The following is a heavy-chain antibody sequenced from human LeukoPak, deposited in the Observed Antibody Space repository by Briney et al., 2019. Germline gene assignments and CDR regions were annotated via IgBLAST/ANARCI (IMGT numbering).Heavy chain of an antibody. CDR2: IYTTGST. CDR1: GGSISSGSYY. Sequence: SQTLSLTCTVSGGSISSGSYYWNWIRQPAGKGLEWIGRIYTTGSTNYNPSLKSRVTISVDTSKNQFSLKLSSVTAADTAVYYCARASTTVVTPGTLFDYWGQGTLVTVSS. D-gene: IGHD4-23*01. V-gene: IGHV4-61*02. J-gene: IGHJ4*02. CDR3: ARASTTVVTPGTLFDY.